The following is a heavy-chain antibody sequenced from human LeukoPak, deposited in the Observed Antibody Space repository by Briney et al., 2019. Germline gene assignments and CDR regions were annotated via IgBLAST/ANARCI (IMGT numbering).Heavy chain of an antibody. Sequence: GESLKISCKASGYNFAIYWIAWVRQMPGKNLEWMGIIYPGDSDTRYSPSFQGQVTISADKSITTAYLQWSSLEASDTALYYCASLGASLGGDHRGFDYWGQGTLVTVSS. D-gene: IGHD2-21*01. CDR1: GYNFAIYW. CDR2: IYPGDSDT. J-gene: IGHJ4*02. CDR3: ASLGASLGGDHRGFDY. V-gene: IGHV5-51*01.